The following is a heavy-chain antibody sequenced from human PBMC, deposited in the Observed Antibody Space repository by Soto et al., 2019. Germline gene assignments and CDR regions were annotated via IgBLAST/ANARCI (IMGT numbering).Heavy chain of an antibody. CDR3: ARQKAAGTFTYYFDN. V-gene: IGHV4-31*03. J-gene: IGHJ4*02. Sequence: QVQLQESGPGLVRPSQTLSLTCSVSGDSINNGGYYWAWIRQYPGKGLEWIGYIYYCWSTHHNPSLKSRDTISLDTSKNQFSLILSSVTAADTAVYYCARQKAAGTFTYYFDNWGQGTLVTVSS. CDR2: IYYCWST. D-gene: IGHD6-13*01. CDR1: GDSINNGGYY.